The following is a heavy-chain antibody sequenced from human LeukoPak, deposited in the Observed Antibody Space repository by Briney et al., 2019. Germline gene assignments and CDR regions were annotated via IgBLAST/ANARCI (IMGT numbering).Heavy chain of an antibody. V-gene: IGHV4-59*01. D-gene: IGHD5-18*01. J-gene: IGHJ4*02. CDR1: GGSISSYY. CDR2: IYYSGST. CDR3: ARDEDTAMVMVY. Sequence: PSETLSLTCTVSGGSISSYYWSWIRQPPGKGLEWIGYIYYSGSTNYKSSLKSRVTISVDTSKNQFSLKLSSVTAADTAVYYCARDEDTAMVMVYWGQGTLVTVSS.